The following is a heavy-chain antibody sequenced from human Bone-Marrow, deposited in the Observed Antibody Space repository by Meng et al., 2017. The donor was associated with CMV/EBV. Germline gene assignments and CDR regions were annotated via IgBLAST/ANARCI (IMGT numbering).Heavy chain of an antibody. Sequence: GESLKISCAASGFTFSSYAMHWVRQAPGKGLEWVAVIPYDGSNKYYADSVKGRFTISRDNAKNSLYLQMNSLRAEDTAVYYCARDEVGAYYYYGMDVWGQGTTVTVSS. CDR1: GFTFSSYA. CDR2: IPYDGSNK. V-gene: IGHV3-30-3*01. J-gene: IGHJ6*02. D-gene: IGHD3-16*01. CDR3: ARDEVGAYYYYGMDV.